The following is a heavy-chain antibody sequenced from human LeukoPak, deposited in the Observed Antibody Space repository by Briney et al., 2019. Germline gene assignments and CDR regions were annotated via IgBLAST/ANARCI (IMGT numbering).Heavy chain of an antibody. J-gene: IGHJ5*02. CDR3: ARVGISSDNWFDP. CDR2: MNPNSGNT. Sequence: ASVKVSCKASGYTFISYDIHWVRQAPGQGLEWMGWMNPNSGNTGYAQKFQGSVTMTRDTSINTAYMELSSLRSEDTAVYYCARVGISSDNWFDPWGQGTLVTVSS. D-gene: IGHD3-22*01. CDR1: GYTFISYD. V-gene: IGHV1-8*01.